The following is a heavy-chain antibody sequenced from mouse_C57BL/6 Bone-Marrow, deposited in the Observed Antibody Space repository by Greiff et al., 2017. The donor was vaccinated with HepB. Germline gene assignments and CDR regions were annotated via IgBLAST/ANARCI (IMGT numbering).Heavy chain of an antibody. CDR1: GYTFTSYG. J-gene: IGHJ3*01. CDR3: ARGEVYAY. Sequence: VMLVESGAELARPGASVKLSCKASGYTFTSYGISWVKQRTGQGLEWIGEIYPRSGNTYYNEKFKGKATLTADKSSSTAYMELRSLTSEDSAVYFCARGEVYAYWGQGTLVTVSA. CDR2: IYPRSGNT. V-gene: IGHV1-81*01.